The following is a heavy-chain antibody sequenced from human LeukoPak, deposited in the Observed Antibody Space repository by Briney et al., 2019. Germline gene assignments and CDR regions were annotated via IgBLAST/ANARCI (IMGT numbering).Heavy chain of an antibody. D-gene: IGHD2-21*01. CDR2: VSYDGSSE. Sequence: GGSLRLSCAASGFTFSSYSIHWDRQAPGKGLEWVAVVSYDGSSENYADSVKGRFTISRDNSKNTLYLQMNSLRAEDTAVYYCARDRVLYFYYGMDVWGQGTTVTVSS. CDR3: ARDRVLYFYYGMDV. V-gene: IGHV3-30-3*01. J-gene: IGHJ6*02. CDR1: GFTFSSYS.